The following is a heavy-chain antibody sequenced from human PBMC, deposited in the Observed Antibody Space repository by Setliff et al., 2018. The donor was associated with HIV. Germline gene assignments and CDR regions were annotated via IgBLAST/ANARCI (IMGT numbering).Heavy chain of an antibody. CDR2: IWYDGSST. V-gene: IGHV3-33*03. J-gene: IGHJ4*02. Sequence: PGGSLRLSCAASGFTFSSYGMYWVRQTPGKGLECVAVIWYDGSSTSYADSVKGRFTISRDNAKNTPYLQMNSLRAEDTAVYYCALAGRAVYYWGQGTLVTVSS. CDR3: ALAGRAVYY. CDR1: GFTFSSYG. D-gene: IGHD6-19*01.